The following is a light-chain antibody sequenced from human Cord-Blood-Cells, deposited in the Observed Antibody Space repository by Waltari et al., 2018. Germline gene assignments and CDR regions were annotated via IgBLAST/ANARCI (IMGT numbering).Light chain of an antibody. J-gene: IGKJ2*01. Sequence: DIQMTQPPSSLSASVGARVTITCRESQSISSYLNWYQQKPGKAPKLLIYAASSLQSGVPSRFSGSGSGTDFTLTISSLQPEDFATYYCQQSYSTPYTFGQGTKLEIK. CDR1: QSISSY. V-gene: IGKV1-39*01. CDR2: AAS. CDR3: QQSYSTPYT.